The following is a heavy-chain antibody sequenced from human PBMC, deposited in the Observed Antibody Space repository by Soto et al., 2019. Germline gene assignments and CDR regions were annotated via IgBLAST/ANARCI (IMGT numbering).Heavy chain of an antibody. CDR1: GLTFSSSY. Sequence: EVQLVESGGGLIQPGGTLRLSCAALGLTFSSSYMSWVRLVPGKDLDWFSLISGGGSTYYSDSVKGRFTTARDNYKHTLNLVMKSLRAEDTAVYYCARGSPSMTYFGEYYFDFWGQGSLVTVSS. J-gene: IGHJ4*02. V-gene: IGHV3-53*01. CDR2: ISGGGST. D-gene: IGHD3-16*01. CDR3: ARGSPSMTYFGEYYFDF.